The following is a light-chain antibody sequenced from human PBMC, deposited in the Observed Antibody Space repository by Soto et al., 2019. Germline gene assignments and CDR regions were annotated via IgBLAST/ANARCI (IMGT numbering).Light chain of an antibody. Sequence: DIVMTQSPDSLAVSLGERATINCKSSQSVVYSSNNKNYLAWYQQKAGQPPKLLIYWASTRESGVPDRFSGSGSGTDFTLTISSLQAEDVAVYYCQQYYSIPLTFGGGTKVEIK. V-gene: IGKV4-1*01. CDR2: WAS. J-gene: IGKJ4*01. CDR1: QSVVYSSNNKNY. CDR3: QQYYSIPLT.